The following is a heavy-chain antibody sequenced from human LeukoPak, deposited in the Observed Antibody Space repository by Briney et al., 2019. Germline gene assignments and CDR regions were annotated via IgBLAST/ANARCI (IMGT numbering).Heavy chain of an antibody. CDR2: IRNDGSEI. Sequence: GGSLRVSCAASGFTFSNYVMHWVRQAPGKGLEWVAFIRNDGSEINYADSVKGRFTISRDNSKNTLYLQMNSLRAEDTAVYYCAKLGDSSGYDYWGQGTLVTVSS. D-gene: IGHD3-22*01. CDR3: AKLGDSSGYDY. CDR1: GFTFSNYV. J-gene: IGHJ4*02. V-gene: IGHV3-30*02.